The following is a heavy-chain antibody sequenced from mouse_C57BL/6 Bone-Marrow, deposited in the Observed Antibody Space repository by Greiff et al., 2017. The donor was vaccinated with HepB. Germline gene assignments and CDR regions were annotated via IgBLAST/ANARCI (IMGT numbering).Heavy chain of an antibody. V-gene: IGHV1-54*01. CDR3: ARWEGDY. D-gene: IGHD4-1*01. CDR2: INPGSGGT. J-gene: IGHJ2*01. CDR1: GYAFTNYL. Sequence: QVQLKESGAELVRPGTSVKVSCKASGYAFTNYLIEWVKQRPGQGLEWIGVINPGSGGTNYNEKVKGKATLTADKSSSTAYMQLSSLTSEDSAVYFCARWEGDYWGQGTTLTVSS.